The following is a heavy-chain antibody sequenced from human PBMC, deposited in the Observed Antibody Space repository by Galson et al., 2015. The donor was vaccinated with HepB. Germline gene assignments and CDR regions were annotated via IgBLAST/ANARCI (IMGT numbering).Heavy chain of an antibody. CDR2: ISWNSGSI. Sequence: SLRLSCAASGFTFDDYAMHWVRQAPGKGLEWVSGISWNSGSIGYADSVKGRFTISRDNAKNSLYLQMNSLRAEDTALYYCAKDMTAVAGTVDYWGQGTLVTVSS. CDR3: AKDMTAVAGTVDY. CDR1: GFTFDDYA. D-gene: IGHD6-19*01. J-gene: IGHJ4*02. V-gene: IGHV3-9*01.